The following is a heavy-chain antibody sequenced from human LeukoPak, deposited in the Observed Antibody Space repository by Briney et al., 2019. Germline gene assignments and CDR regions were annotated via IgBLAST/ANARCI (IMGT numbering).Heavy chain of an antibody. CDR1: GASLTTHY. Sequence: SETLSLTCTFSGASLTTHYWAWIRQPPGKGLEWIGFVSKTGNTNYNPSLKSRVNISLDTSKNTFSLKLSSLTAADTAIYLCARRGAPSKFHYLDSGGQGNLVTVSS. CDR3: ARRGAPSKFHYLDS. CDR2: VSKTGNT. D-gene: IGHD1-26*01. V-gene: IGHV4-59*08. J-gene: IGHJ4*02.